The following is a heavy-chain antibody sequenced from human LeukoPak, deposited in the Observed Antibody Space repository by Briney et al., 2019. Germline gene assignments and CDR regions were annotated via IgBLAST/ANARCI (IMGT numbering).Heavy chain of an antibody. D-gene: IGHD5-18*01. V-gene: IGHV3-30*18. CDR1: GFTFSTYV. CDR3: AKEKLPSGYSFLTDY. CDR2: ISYDGPNK. Sequence: GGSLRLSCAASGFTFSTYVMSWVRQAPGKGLEWVAVISYDGPNKYYADSVKGRFTISRDDSKSTLYLQMNSLRPEDTAVYYCAKEKLPSGYSFLTDYWGQGTLVTASS. J-gene: IGHJ4*02.